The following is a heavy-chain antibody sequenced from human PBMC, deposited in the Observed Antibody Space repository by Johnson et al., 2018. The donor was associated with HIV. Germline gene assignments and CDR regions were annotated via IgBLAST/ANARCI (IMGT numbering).Heavy chain of an antibody. CDR2: IGTAGDT. Sequence: VQLVESGGGLVQPGGSLRLSCAASGFTFSSYDMHWVRQATGKGLEWVSVIGTAGDTYYADSVKGRFIISIDNSKNTLFLQMNSLRTDDTAVYYCVKGRAQHLDGGAFDIWGQGTMVTVSS. V-gene: IGHV3-13*01. D-gene: IGHD6-13*01. CDR3: VKGRAQHLDGGAFDI. J-gene: IGHJ3*02. CDR1: GFTFSSYD.